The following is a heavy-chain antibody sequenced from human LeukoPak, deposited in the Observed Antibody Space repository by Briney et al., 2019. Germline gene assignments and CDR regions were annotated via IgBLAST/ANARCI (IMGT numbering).Heavy chain of an antibody. J-gene: IGHJ4*02. D-gene: IGHD1-26*01. V-gene: IGHV1-69*13. CDR2: FIPIFRAA. Sequence: GASVKVSCKASGGTSSSDAISWVRQAPGQGLEWVGVFIPIFRAANYAQELQGRVTITANESASAVYMELSSLRSDDTAVYYCATVYSGSYYFDYWGQGTLVTVSS. CDR1: GGTSSSDA. CDR3: ATVYSGSYYFDY.